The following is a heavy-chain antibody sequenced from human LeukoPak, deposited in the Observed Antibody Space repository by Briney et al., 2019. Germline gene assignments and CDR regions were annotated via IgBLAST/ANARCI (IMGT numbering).Heavy chain of an antibody. CDR2: INHSGST. CDR1: GGSISSSSYY. V-gene: IGHV4-39*07. D-gene: IGHD2-15*01. CDR3: ATLALQRRTYKRGTYCSGGRCRPAFDY. Sequence: PSETLSLTCTVSGGSISSSSYYWGWIRQPPGKGLEWIGEINHSGSTNYNPSLKSRVTISVDTSKNQFSLKLSSVTAADTAVYYCATLALQRRTYKRGTYCSGGRCRPAFDYWGQGTLVTVSS. J-gene: IGHJ4*02.